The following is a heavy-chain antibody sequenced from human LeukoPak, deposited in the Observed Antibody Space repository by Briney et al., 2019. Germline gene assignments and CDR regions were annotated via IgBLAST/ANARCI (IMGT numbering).Heavy chain of an antibody. Sequence: PGGSLRLSCAAYGFTFSNYGMHWVRQAPGKGLEWVAVIWYDGSNKYYADSVKGRFTISKDNSQNTLYLQMNNLRDDDTAVYYCAKEGDEFRGYLDVWGKGTTVTVSS. J-gene: IGHJ6*03. CDR1: GFTFSNYG. D-gene: IGHD3-16*01. CDR3: AKEGDEFRGYLDV. V-gene: IGHV3-33*06. CDR2: IWYDGSNK.